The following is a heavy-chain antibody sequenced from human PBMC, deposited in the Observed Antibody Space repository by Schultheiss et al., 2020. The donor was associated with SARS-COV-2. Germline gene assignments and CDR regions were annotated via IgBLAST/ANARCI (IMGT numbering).Heavy chain of an antibody. J-gene: IGHJ6*02. D-gene: IGHD6-19*01. CDR1: GDTISSYA. CDR2: INPNSGGT. CDR3: ARGYSSGWYEEYYYGMDV. Sequence: ASVKVSCKASGDTISSYAISWVRQAPGQGLEWMGWINPNSGGTNYAQKFQGRVTMTRDTSTSTVYMELSSLRSEDTAVYYCARGYSSGWYEEYYYGMDVWGQGTTVTVSS. V-gene: IGHV1-8*01.